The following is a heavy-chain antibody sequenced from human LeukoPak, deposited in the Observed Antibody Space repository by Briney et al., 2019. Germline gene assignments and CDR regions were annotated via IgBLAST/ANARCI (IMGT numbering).Heavy chain of an antibody. D-gene: IGHD3-3*01. CDR2: FILILGTA. Sequence: SVKVSCKASGGTFTYYALNWVRQAPGQGLELMGVFILILGTANSTQKFQDRVTITADISTNTAYMELSSLRSEDTAVYFWAGSPVFGVVLHQEPVWGKGTTVTVSS. V-gene: IGHV1-69*10. J-gene: IGHJ6*04. CDR1: GGTFTYYA. CDR3: AGSPVFGVVLHQEPV.